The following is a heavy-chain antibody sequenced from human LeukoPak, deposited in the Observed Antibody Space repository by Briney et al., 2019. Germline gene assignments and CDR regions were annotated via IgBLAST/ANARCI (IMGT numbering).Heavy chain of an antibody. Sequence: ASVKVSCKASGYTFTGYYMHWARQAPGQGREGMGRINHNSGGTNYAQKFQGRVTMTRDTSISTAYMDLSRLRSDDTAVYYCARGSFADYSSSWYGFDYWGQGTLVTVSS. CDR2: INHNSGGT. D-gene: IGHD6-13*01. V-gene: IGHV1-2*06. CDR1: GYTFTGYY. J-gene: IGHJ4*02. CDR3: ARGSFADYSSSWYGFDY.